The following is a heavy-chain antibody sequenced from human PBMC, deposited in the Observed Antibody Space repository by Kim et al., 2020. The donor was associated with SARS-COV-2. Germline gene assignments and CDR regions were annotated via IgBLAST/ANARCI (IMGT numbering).Heavy chain of an antibody. CDR2: ISYDGSNK. Sequence: GGSLRLSCAASGFTFSSYGMHWVRQAPGKGLEWVAVISYDGSNKYYADSVKGRFTISRDNSKNTLYLQMNRLRAEDTAVYYCAKGYYDFWSGYWDWFDP. J-gene: IGHJ5*02. D-gene: IGHD3-3*01. CDR3: AKGYYDFWSGYWDWFDP. V-gene: IGHV3-30*18. CDR1: GFTFSSYG.